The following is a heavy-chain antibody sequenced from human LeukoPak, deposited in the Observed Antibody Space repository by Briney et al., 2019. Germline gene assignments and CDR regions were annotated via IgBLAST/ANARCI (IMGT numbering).Heavy chain of an antibody. D-gene: IGHD3-3*01. CDR3: AREHYDFWSGYYSYYYYYYMDV. V-gene: IGHV1-2*02. Sequence: ASVKVSCKASGYTFTGYYMHWVRQAPGQGLEWMGWINPNSGGTNYAQKFQGRVTMTRDTSISTAYMELSRLRSDDTAVYYCAREHYDFWSGYYSYYYYYYMDVWGKGTTVTVSS. J-gene: IGHJ6*03. CDR2: INPNSGGT. CDR1: GYTFTGYY.